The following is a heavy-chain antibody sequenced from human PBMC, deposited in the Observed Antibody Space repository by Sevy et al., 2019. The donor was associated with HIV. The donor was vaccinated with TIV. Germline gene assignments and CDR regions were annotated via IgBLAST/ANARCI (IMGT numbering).Heavy chain of an antibody. CDR1: GYNFY. V-gene: IGHV1-2*06. CDR3: AGQSLGWYNWFDP. CDR2: VTPNSGAT. J-gene: IGHJ5*02. Sequence: ASVKVSCKASGYNFYIHWVRQAPGQGLEWMGRVTPNSGATTYAQRFQGRVAMTMDTSISTAYMELSGLKSDDTAIYYCAGQSLGWYNWFDPSGQGTLVTVSS. D-gene: IGHD6-19*01.